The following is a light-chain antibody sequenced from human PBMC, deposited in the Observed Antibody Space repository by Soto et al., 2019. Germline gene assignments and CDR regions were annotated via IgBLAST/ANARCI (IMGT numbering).Light chain of an antibody. CDR3: QSYYSTLNGWI. V-gene: IGLV1-40*01. CDR1: TSNVGAGYY. CDR2: GNS. Sequence: QSALTQPPSASGAPGQGVTISCTGSTSNVGAGYYVTWYQQLPGTAPKLLIFGNSNRPSGVPDRFSGSNSGTSASLTITGLQAEDEADYYCQSYYSTLNGWIFGGGTKLTVL. J-gene: IGLJ2*01.